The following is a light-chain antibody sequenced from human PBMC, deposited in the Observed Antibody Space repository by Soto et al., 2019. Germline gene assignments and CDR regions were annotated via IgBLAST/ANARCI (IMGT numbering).Light chain of an antibody. CDR2: GVS. CDR1: QSIGSS. V-gene: IGKV3-15*01. Sequence: EIVMTQSPVTLSVSPGERATISCRASQSIGSSLAWYQQKPGQAPRLLIYGVSTRATGVPARFSGSGYGTEFTLTITSLQSEDFAAYYCQQYISWYTFGQGTNLEIK. CDR3: QQYISWYT. J-gene: IGKJ2*01.